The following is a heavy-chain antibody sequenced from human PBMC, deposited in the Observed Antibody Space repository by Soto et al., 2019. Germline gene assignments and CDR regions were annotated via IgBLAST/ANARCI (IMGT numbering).Heavy chain of an antibody. J-gene: IGHJ4*02. CDR2: TDGSGGAT. V-gene: IGHV3-23*01. Sequence: GGSLRLSCAASGFTFSTSAMSWVRQAPGKGLEWVSATDGSGGATYYADSVKGRFTISRDNSKNTLSLQMNSLRAEDTAVYYCAKVQQWTLFDFWGQGTLVTAPQ. D-gene: IGHD6-19*01. CDR1: GFTFSTSA. CDR3: AKVQQWTLFDF.